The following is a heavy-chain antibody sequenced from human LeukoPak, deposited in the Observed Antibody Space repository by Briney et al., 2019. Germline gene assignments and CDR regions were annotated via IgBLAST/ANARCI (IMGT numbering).Heavy chain of an antibody. V-gene: IGHV1-2*02. CDR3: ARGYSSSWTDAFDI. CDR2: INPNSGGT. CDR1: GYTFTGYY. Sequence: ASVKVSCKASGYTFTGYYMHWVRQAPGQGLEWMGWINPNSGGTKYAQKFQGRVTMTRDTSISTAYMELSRLRSDDTAVYYCARGYSSSWTDAFDIWGQGTMVTVSS. J-gene: IGHJ3*02. D-gene: IGHD6-13*01.